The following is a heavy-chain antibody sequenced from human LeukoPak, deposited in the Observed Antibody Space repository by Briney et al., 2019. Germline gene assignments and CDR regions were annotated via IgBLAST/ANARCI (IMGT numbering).Heavy chain of an antibody. J-gene: IGHJ4*02. Sequence: GGSLRLSCAASGFTFSSYRMNWVRQAPGKGLEWVSSISSSSSYIYYADSVKGRFTISRDNAKNSLYLQMNSLRAEDTAVYYCARGGGYSGYGAYYFGYWGQGTLVTVSS. D-gene: IGHD5-12*01. CDR2: ISSSSSYI. CDR1: GFTFSSYR. CDR3: ARGGGYSGYGAYYFGY. V-gene: IGHV3-21*01.